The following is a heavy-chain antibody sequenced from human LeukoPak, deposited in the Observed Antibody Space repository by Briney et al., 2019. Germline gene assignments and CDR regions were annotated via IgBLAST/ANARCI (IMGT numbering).Heavy chain of an antibody. CDR1: GGSTSSSSYY. J-gene: IGHJ5*02. CDR2: NYYSGST. D-gene: IGHD1-26*01. Sequence: PSETLSLTCTVSGGSTSSSSYYWGWIRQPPGKGLEWIGSNYYSGSTYYNPSLKSRVTISVDTSKNQFSLKLISVTAADTAVYYCARAPHSGSYYRYWFDPWGQGTLVTVSS. CDR3: ARAPHSGSYYRYWFDP. V-gene: IGHV4-39*01.